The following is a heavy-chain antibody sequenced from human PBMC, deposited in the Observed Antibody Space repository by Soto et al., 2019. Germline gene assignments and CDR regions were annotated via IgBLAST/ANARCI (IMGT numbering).Heavy chain of an antibody. CDR3: ARDVVSPGYSYGLGMDV. Sequence: HHEGSLRLSSAASGCRFSSYVIHWVRQYPGKGLEWVAVISYDGSNKYYADSVKGRFTISRDNSKNTLYLQMNSLRAEDTAVYYCARDVVSPGYSYGLGMDVWGQGTTVTVSS. V-gene: IGHV3-30-3*01. D-gene: IGHD5-18*01. CDR1: GCRFSSYV. CDR2: ISYDGSNK. J-gene: IGHJ6*02.